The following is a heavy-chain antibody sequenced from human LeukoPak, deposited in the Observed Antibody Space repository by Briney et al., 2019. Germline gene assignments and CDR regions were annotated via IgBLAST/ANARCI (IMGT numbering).Heavy chain of an antibody. V-gene: IGHV3-21*06. D-gene: IGHD4-17*01. CDR1: GFTFRTYN. J-gene: IGHJ4*02. Sequence: GGSLRLSCAASGFTFRTYNMNWVRQAPGKGLEWVSFISKTTANIYYGDGVRGRFTISRDNAKNSIHLQMSSLRVDDSGVYYCVRGDGDLFDFWGQGTLVSVSS. CDR2: ISKTTANI. CDR3: VRGDGDLFDF.